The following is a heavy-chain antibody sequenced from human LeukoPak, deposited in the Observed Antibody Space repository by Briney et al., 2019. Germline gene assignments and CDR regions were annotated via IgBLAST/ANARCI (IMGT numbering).Heavy chain of an antibody. Sequence: SETLSLTCTVSGGSISDYYWNWMRQPPGKGLEWIGYIYYSGRTNYNPSLRSRVSISVDTSKNQFSLKLSSVTAADTAVYYCARDFRGSVDAFDIWGQGTMVAVSS. CDR3: ARDFRGSVDAFDI. V-gene: IGHV4-59*01. J-gene: IGHJ3*02. CDR1: GGSISDYY. CDR2: IYYSGRT.